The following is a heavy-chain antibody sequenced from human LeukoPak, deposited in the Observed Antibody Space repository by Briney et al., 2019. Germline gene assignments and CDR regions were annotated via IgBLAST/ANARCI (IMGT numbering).Heavy chain of an antibody. CDR2: INHSGST. CDR1: GGSFSGYY. CDR3: AREAVAGPYFQH. D-gene: IGHD6-19*01. J-gene: IGHJ1*01. Sequence: SETLSLTCAVYGGSFSGYYWSWIRQPPGKGLEWIGEINHSGSTNYNPSLKSRVTTSVDTSKNQFSLKLSSVTAADTAVYYCAREAVAGPYFQHWGQGTLVTVSS. V-gene: IGHV4-34*01.